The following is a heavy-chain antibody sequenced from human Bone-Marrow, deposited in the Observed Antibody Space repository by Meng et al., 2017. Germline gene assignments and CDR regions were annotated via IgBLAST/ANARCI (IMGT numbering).Heavy chain of an antibody. V-gene: IGHV1-69*05. Sequence: SVKVSCKALGGIFSNYVIGWVRQAPGQGLEWMGGINAVFGTTNYAQKFQGRVTITTDESTSTAYMELSSLRSEDTAVYYCARNSVADDAFDIWGQGTMVTVSS. CDR3: ARNSVADDAFDI. CDR2: INAVFGTT. J-gene: IGHJ3*02. CDR1: GGIFSNYV. D-gene: IGHD2-15*01.